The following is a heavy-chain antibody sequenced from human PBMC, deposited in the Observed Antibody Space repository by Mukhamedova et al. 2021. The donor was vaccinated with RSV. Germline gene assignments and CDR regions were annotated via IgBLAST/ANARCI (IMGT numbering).Heavy chain of an antibody. V-gene: IGHV4-39*07. CDR3: ARDKAAAGPTPGGY. CDR2: IYYSGST. J-gene: IGHJ4*02. Sequence: GWIGSIYYSGSTYYNPSLKSRVTISIDTSKNQFSLKLSSVTVADTAVYYCARDKAAAGPTPGGYWGQGTLVTVSS. D-gene: IGHD6-13*01.